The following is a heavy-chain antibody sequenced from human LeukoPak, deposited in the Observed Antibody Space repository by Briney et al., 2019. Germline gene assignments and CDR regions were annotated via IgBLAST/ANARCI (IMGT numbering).Heavy chain of an antibody. CDR3: ARDRQLKYYFDY. V-gene: IGHV1-18*01. CDR2: ISAYNGNT. CDR1: GYTFTSYG. D-gene: IGHD5-18*01. Sequence: ASVKVSFKASGYTFTSYGISWVRQAPGQGLEWMGWISAYNGNTNYAQKLQGRVTMTTDTSTSTAYMELRSLRSDDTAVYYCARDRQLKYYFDYWGQGTLVTVSS. J-gene: IGHJ4*02.